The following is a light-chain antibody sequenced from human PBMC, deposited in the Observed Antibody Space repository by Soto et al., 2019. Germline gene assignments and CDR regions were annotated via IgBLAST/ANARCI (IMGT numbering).Light chain of an antibody. Sequence: SVLTQSPGTLSLSPGERATLSCRASQSVRSNFLAWYQQKPGQAPRLLIYGASNRATGIPDRFSGSGSGTDFTLTISRVEPEDFAVYYCQQYGRSLPITFGQGTRLEIK. J-gene: IGKJ5*01. CDR2: GAS. V-gene: IGKV3-20*01. CDR1: QSVRSNF. CDR3: QQYGRSLPIT.